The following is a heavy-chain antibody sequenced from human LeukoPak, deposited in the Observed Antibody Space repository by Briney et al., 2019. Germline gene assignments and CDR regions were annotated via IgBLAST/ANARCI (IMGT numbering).Heavy chain of an antibody. CDR2: INPNSGGT. CDR3: ARGVGSSWTNFDF. J-gene: IGHJ4*02. V-gene: IGHV1-2*02. CDR1: GYTFTGSY. D-gene: IGHD6-13*01. Sequence: GASVKVSCKASGYTFTGSYMHWVRQAPGQGLEWMGWINPNSGGTKYALKFQGRVTMIRDTSINTAYMELSRLRSDDTAVYYCARGVGSSWTNFDFWGQGTLVTVSS.